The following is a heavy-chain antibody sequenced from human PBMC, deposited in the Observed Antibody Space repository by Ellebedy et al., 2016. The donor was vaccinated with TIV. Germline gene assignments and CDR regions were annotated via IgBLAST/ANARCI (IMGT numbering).Heavy chain of an antibody. CDR3: AREDHGDISDY. CDR1: GGSISSGDYY. Sequence: SETLSLTCTVSGGSISSGDYYWSWIRQPPGKGLEWIGYIYYSGSTYYNPSLKSRVTISVDTSKNQFSLKLSSVTAADTAVYYCAREDHGDISDYWGQGTLVTVSS. CDR2: IYYSGST. D-gene: IGHD4-17*01. V-gene: IGHV4-30-4*01. J-gene: IGHJ4*02.